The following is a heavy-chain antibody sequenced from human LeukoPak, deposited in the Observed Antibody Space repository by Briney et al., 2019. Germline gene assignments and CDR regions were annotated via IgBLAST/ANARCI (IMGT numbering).Heavy chain of an antibody. CDR1: GGSFSGYY. CDR2: INHSGST. CDR3: ARGPYCSGGSFYLPNAFDI. J-gene: IGHJ3*02. V-gene: IGHV4-34*01. D-gene: IGHD2-15*01. Sequence: PSETLSLTCAVYGGSFSGYYWSWIRQPPGKGLEWIGEINHSGSTNYNPSLKSRVTISVDTSKNQFSLKLSSVTAADTAVYYCARGPYCSGGSFYLPNAFDIWGQGPMFTVSS.